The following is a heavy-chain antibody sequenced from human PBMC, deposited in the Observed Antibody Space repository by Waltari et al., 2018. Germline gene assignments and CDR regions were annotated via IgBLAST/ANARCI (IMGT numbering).Heavy chain of an antibody. V-gene: IGHV3-21*01. CDR2: ISSSSSYI. Sequence: EVQLVESGGGLVKPGGSLRLSCAASGFTFSSYSMNWVRQAPGRGLECVSSISSSSSYIYYADSVKGRFTISRDNAKNSLYLQMNSLRAEDTAVYYCAREGFYYYYYMDVWGKGTTVTISS. CDR1: GFTFSSYS. J-gene: IGHJ6*03. CDR3: AREGFYYYYYMDV.